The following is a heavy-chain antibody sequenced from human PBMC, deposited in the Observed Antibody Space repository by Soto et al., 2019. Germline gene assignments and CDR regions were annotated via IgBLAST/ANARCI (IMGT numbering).Heavy chain of an antibody. J-gene: IGHJ6*02. Sequence: SVKVSCKASGGTFSSYAISWVRQAPGQGLEWMGGIIPIFGTANYAQKFQGGVTITADESTSTAYMELSSLRSEDTAVYYCASDQVCSSTSCYNPYYYYGMDVWGQGTTVTVSS. CDR2: IIPIFGTA. V-gene: IGHV1-69*13. D-gene: IGHD2-2*02. CDR1: GGTFSSYA. CDR3: ASDQVCSSTSCYNPYYYYGMDV.